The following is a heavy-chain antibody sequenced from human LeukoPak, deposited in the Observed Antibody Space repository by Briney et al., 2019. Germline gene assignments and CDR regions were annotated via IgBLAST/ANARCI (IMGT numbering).Heavy chain of an antibody. V-gene: IGHV4-34*01. J-gene: IGHJ4*02. Sequence: SETLSLTCAVYGGSFSGYYWSWIRQPPGKGLEWIGEINHSGSTNYNPSLKSRVTISVDTSKNQFSLKLSSVTAADTAVYYCARSDVATSYFGYWGQGTLVTVSS. CDR1: GGSFSGYY. D-gene: IGHD5-12*01. CDR2: INHSGST. CDR3: ARSDVATSYFGY.